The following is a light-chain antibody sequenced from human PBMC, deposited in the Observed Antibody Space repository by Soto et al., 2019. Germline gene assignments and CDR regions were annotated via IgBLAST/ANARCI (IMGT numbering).Light chain of an antibody. CDR2: STN. CDR3: VLYMGTGISV. CDR1: SGSVSTSYY. J-gene: IGLJ3*02. Sequence: QAVVTQEPSFSVSPGRTVTLTCGLSSGSVSTSYYPSWYQLTPGQAPRTLIYSTNTRSSGVPNRFSGSILENKAALTITGAQADDESDYSCVLYMGTGISVFGGGTKLTVL. V-gene: IGLV8-61*01.